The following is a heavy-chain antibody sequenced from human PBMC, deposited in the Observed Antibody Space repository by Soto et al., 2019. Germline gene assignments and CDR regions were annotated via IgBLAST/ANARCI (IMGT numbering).Heavy chain of an antibody. Sequence: QVQLVESGGGVVQPGRSLRLSCAASGFTFSSYDMHWVRQAPGKGLEWVAVIWYDGSNKYYADSVKGRFTISRDNSKNTLYLQMNSLTAEDTAVYYCAREGYSSSWRLEDYWGQGTLVTVSS. V-gene: IGHV3-33*01. CDR2: IWYDGSNK. CDR3: AREGYSSSWRLEDY. CDR1: GFTFSSYD. J-gene: IGHJ4*02. D-gene: IGHD6-13*01.